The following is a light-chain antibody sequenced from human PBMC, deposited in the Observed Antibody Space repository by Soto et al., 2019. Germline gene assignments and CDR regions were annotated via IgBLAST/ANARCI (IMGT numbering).Light chain of an antibody. Sequence: AIRMTQSPSSLSASTGDRVTITCRASQGISSYLAWYQQKPGKAPKLLIYAASTLQSGVPSRFSGSGSGTDFTLTISCLQSEDFATYSCQQYYSYPSTFGQGTK. CDR3: QQYYSYPST. CDR2: AAS. V-gene: IGKV1-8*01. J-gene: IGKJ1*01. CDR1: QGISSY.